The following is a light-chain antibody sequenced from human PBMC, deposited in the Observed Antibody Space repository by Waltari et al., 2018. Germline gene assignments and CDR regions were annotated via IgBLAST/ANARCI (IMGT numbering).Light chain of an antibody. Sequence: SYDLTQPPSVSVSPGQTVTISCSGHTLGNNYVSWYQQKAGQAPLLVVYARDRRPSGIPERFSGSNSDTTATLTISGTQAIDEADYYCQTWDSSLVVFGGGTKLTVL. V-gene: IGLV3-1*01. CDR1: TLGNNY. J-gene: IGLJ2*01. CDR2: ARD. CDR3: QTWDSSLVV.